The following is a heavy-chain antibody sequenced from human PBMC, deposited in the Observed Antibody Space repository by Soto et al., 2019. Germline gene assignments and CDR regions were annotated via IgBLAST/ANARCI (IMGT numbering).Heavy chain of an antibody. J-gene: IGHJ4*02. CDR3: ASYCSGGSCRTGDDY. Sequence: ASVKVSCKASGYTFTSYGISWVRQAPGQGLEWMGWISAYNGNTNYAQKLQGRVTMTTDTSTSTAYMELRSLRSDDTAVYYCASYCSGGSCRTGDDYWGQGTLVTVSS. CDR1: GYTFTSYG. D-gene: IGHD2-15*01. CDR2: ISAYNGNT. V-gene: IGHV1-18*01.